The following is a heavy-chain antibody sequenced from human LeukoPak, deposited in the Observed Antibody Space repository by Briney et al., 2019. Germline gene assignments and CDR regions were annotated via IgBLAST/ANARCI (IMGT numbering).Heavy chain of an antibody. Sequence: PSQTLSLTCTVSGGSISSGGYYWSWIRQPPGKGLEWIGYIYHSGSTYYNPSLKSRVTMPVDTSKNQFSLRLTSVTAADTAVYYCAREPHPRGLGIGAFDIWGQGTMVTVSS. CDR3: AREPHPRGLGIGAFDI. V-gene: IGHV4-30-2*01. J-gene: IGHJ3*02. CDR1: GGSISSGGYY. D-gene: IGHD3/OR15-3a*01. CDR2: IYHSGST.